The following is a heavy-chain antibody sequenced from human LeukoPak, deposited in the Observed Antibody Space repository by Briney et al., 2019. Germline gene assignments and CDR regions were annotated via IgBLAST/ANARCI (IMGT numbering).Heavy chain of an antibody. D-gene: IGHD2-15*01. CDR1: GYTFTAYY. CDR2: INPNSGGT. V-gene: IGHV1-2*02. Sequence: ASVKVSCKASGYTFTAYYLNWVRQAPGQGLEWMGWINPNSGGTNYAQKFQGRVTMTRDTSISTAYMELSRLRSDDTAVYYCARPYCSGGSCYGIRGGNNAFDIWGQGTMVTVSS. CDR3: ARPYCSGGSCYGIRGGNNAFDI. J-gene: IGHJ3*02.